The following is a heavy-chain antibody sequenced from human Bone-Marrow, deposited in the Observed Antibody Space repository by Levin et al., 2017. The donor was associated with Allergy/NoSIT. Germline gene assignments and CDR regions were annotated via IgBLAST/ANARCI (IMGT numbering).Heavy chain of an antibody. V-gene: IGHV3-23*01. J-gene: IGHJ4*02. CDR1: GFTFSSYA. Sequence: PGGSLRLSCAASGFTFSSYAMSWLRQAPGKGLEWISAIDGSGYNTYYADSVKGRFTISRDNSKNTLYLAMNSLRAEDTAVFYCAKAGQQLGGPFRYWGQGTLLTVSS. CDR2: IDGSGYNT. CDR3: AKAGQQLGGPFRY. D-gene: IGHD6-13*01.